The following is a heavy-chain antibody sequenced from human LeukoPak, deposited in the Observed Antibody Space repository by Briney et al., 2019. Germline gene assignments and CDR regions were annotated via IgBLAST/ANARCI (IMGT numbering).Heavy chain of an antibody. Sequence: GGSLRLSCAASGFTFSSYAMHWVRQAPGKGLEWVAVISYDGSNKYYADSVKGRFTISRDNSKNTLYLQMNSLRAEDTAVYYCARDPFTFYDYVWGSYRYNGFDYWGQGTLVTVSS. CDR1: GFTFSSYA. V-gene: IGHV3-30-3*01. CDR3: ARDPFTFYDYVWGSYRYNGFDY. J-gene: IGHJ4*02. D-gene: IGHD3-16*02. CDR2: ISYDGSNK.